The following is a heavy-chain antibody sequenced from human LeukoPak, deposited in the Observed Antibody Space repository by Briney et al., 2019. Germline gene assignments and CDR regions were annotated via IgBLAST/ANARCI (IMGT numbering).Heavy chain of an antibody. CDR1: GFSLMSTD. CDR2: IGKTFSTA. J-gene: IGHJ4*02. CDR3: TSYSYSGNY. V-gene: IGHV3-48*01. D-gene: IGHD5-18*01. Sequence: PGGSLRLSCAVSGFSLMSTDMHWVRQAPGKGLEWISYIGKTFSTAYYADSVRGRFTIPTDNAQNSLYLQMNSLRAEDTAVYYCTSYSYSGNYWGQGTPVTVSS.